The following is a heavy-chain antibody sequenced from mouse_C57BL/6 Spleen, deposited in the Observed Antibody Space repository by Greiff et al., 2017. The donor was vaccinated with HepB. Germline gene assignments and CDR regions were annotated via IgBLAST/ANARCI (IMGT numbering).Heavy chain of an antibody. CDR1: GYSFTSYY. V-gene: IGHV1-66*01. CDR2: IYPGSGNT. CDR3: ARGGSTVVGGNYYAMDY. D-gene: IGHD1-1*01. J-gene: IGHJ4*01. Sequence: VKLVESGPELVKPGASVKISCKASGYSFTSYYIHWVKQRPGQGLEWIGWIYPGSGNTKYNEKFKGKATLTADTSSSTAYMQLSSLTSEDSAVYYCARGGSTVVGGNYYAMDYWGQGTSVTVSS.